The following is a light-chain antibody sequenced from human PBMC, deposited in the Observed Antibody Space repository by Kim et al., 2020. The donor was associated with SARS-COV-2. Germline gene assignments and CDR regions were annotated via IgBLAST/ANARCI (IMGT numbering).Light chain of an antibody. Sequence: GQSITITSTGTNSDVGGYNHDSWYQQHTAKAPKLMVYDVSQRPSGVSNRFSGSKSGNTASLTISGLQAEDEADYYCSSYTSSTTYVFGSGTKVTVL. CDR1: NSDVGGYNH. CDR2: DVS. CDR3: SSYTSSTTYV. V-gene: IGLV2-14*03. J-gene: IGLJ1*01.